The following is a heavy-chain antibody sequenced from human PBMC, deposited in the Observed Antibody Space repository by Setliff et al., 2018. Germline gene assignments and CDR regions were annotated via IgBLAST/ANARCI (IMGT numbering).Heavy chain of an antibody. CDR3: ARERVGRYYYYHMDV. D-gene: IGHD1-26*01. CDR2: ITHSGST. Sequence: SETLSLTCTVSGDSMTGNHWSWIRQSPGKGLEWIGYITHSGSTKYNPSLKSRVAITIVASKKQFSLELSSVTAADTAVYYCARERVGRYYYYHMDVWGKGTTVTVSS. J-gene: IGHJ6*03. V-gene: IGHV4-59*01. CDR1: GDSMTGNH.